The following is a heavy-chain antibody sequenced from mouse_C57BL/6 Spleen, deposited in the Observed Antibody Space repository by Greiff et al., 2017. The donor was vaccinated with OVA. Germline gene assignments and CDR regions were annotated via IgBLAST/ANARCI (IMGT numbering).Heavy chain of an antibody. D-gene: IGHD4-1*01. J-gene: IGHJ1*03. CDR3: AEDRSGYWYFDV. V-gene: IGHV12-3*01. CDR1: GFPITSGYY. CDR2: ITHSGET. Sequence: QVQLKESGPGLVKPSQSLFLTCSITGFPITSGYYWIWIRQSPGKPLEWMGYITHSGETFYNPSLQSPISITRETSKNQFYLQLNSVTTEDTAMYYCAEDRSGYWYFDVWGTGTTVTVSS.